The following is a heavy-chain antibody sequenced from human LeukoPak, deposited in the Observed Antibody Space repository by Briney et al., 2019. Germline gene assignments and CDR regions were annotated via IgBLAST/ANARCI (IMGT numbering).Heavy chain of an antibody. CDR3: AKDRASCSSTSCYFYYYGMDV. J-gene: IGHJ6*02. V-gene: IGHV3-30*18. CDR2: ISYDGSAK. D-gene: IGHD2-2*01. CDR1: GLTFSSYG. Sequence: GGSLRLSCAASGLTFSSYGMHWVRQAPGKGLEWVAVISYDGSAKYYADSVKGRFTISRDNSKSTLYLQMNSLRAEDTAVYYCAKDRASCSSTSCYFYYYGMDVWGQGTTVTVSS.